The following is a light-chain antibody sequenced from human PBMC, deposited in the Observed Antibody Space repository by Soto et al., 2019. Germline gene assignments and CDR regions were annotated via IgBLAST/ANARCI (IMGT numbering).Light chain of an antibody. J-gene: IGKJ4*01. CDR2: AAS. CDR3: QKYNIAPLT. CDR1: QGIGVY. Sequence: DIQMTQSPSSLSASLGDRVTITCRASQGIGVYLAWFQQRPGSVPNLLIYAASTLQSGVPSRFSGSGSGTDFTLTISSLQPEDVATYYCQKYNIAPLTFGGGTKVEIK. V-gene: IGKV1-27*01.